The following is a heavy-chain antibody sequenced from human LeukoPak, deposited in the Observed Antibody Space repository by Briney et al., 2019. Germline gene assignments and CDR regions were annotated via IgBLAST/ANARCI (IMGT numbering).Heavy chain of an antibody. CDR2: INHSGST. CDR3: ARGSSWSVYYYGMDV. D-gene: IGHD6-13*01. CDR1: GGSFSGYY. Sequence: PSETLSLTCAVYGGSFSGYYWSWIRQPPGKGLEWIGEINHSGSTNYNPSFKSRFTISVDTSKNQFSLKLSSVTAADTAVYYCARGSSWSVYYYGMDVWGQATTVTVAS. V-gene: IGHV4-34*01. J-gene: IGHJ6*01.